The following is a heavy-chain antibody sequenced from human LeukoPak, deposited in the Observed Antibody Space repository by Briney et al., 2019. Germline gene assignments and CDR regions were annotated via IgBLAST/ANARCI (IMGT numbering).Heavy chain of an antibody. J-gene: IGHJ3*02. CDR1: GGTFSSYA. D-gene: IGHD6-19*01. CDR2: IIPIFGTA. Sequence: SVTVSCKASGGTFSSYAISWVRQAPGQGLEWMGGIIPIFGTANYAQKFQGRVTITADESTSTAYMELSSLRSEDTAVYYCARIVGDSGWYRSNAFDIWGQGTMVTVSS. CDR3: ARIVGDSGWYRSNAFDI. V-gene: IGHV1-69*13.